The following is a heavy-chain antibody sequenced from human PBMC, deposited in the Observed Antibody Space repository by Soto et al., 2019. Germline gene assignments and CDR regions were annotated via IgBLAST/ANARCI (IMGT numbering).Heavy chain of an antibody. V-gene: IGHV3-53*01. Sequence: GGSLRLSCAASGFTVSSNYMSWVRQAPGKGLEWVSVIYSGGSTYYADSVKGRFTISRDNSKNTLYLQMNSLRAEDTAVYYCAREGDYGGNYYYGMDVWGQGTTVTVSS. CDR2: IYSGGST. CDR1: GFTVSSNY. D-gene: IGHD4-17*01. CDR3: AREGDYGGNYYYGMDV. J-gene: IGHJ6*02.